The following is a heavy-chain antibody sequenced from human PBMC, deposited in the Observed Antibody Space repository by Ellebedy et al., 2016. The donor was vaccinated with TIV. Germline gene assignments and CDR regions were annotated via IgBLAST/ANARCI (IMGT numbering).Heavy chain of an antibody. CDR3: AIDPKSITIFGVGTTTN. J-gene: IGHJ4*02. V-gene: IGHV3-74*01. CDR1: GFTFSSYW. CDR2: INSDGSST. D-gene: IGHD3-3*01. Sequence: GESLKISCAASGFTFSSYWMHWVRQAPGKGLVWVSRINSDGSSTSYADSVKGRFTISRDNAKNTLYLQMNSLRAEDTAVYYCAIDPKSITIFGVGTTTNWGQGTLVTVSS.